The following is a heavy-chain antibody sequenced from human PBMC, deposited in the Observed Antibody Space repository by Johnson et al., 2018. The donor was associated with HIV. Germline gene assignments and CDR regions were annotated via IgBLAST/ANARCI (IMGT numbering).Heavy chain of an antibody. CDR3: AKDTGAAGTRGYAFDI. CDR2: INWNGGST. Sequence: VRLVESGGGVVRPGGSLRLSCAASGFTFDDYGMSWVRQAPGKGLEWVSGINWNGGSTGYADSVKGRFTISRDNAKNSLYLQMNSLRAEDTALYYCAKDTGAAGTRGYAFDIWGQGTMVTVSS. CDR1: GFTFDDYG. D-gene: IGHD6-13*01. V-gene: IGHV3-20*04. J-gene: IGHJ3*02.